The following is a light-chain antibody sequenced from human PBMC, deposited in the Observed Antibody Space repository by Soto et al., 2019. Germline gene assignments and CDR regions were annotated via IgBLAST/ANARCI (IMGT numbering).Light chain of an antibody. CDR2: EVI. Sequence: QSALTQPPSASGSPGQSVTISCTGTYSDVGGSNYVSWYQQHPGKAPKLVIYEVIQRPSGVPDRFSGSRSGNTASLTVSRLQAEDEADYYCTSNVVGPNLKIFGGGTKLTVL. CDR1: YSDVGGSNY. CDR3: TSNVVGPNLKI. J-gene: IGLJ2*01. V-gene: IGLV2-8*01.